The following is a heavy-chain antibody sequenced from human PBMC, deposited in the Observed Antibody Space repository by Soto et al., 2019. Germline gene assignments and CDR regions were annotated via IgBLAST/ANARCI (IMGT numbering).Heavy chain of an antibody. D-gene: IGHD6-19*01. CDR3: AKSIGYSSGWSDY. Sequence: PGGSLRLSCAASGFTFSSYGMHWVRQAPGKGLEWVAVISYDGSNKYYADSVKGRFTISRDNSKNTLYLQMNSLRAEDTAVYYCAKSIGYSSGWSDYWGQGTLVTVSS. J-gene: IGHJ4*02. CDR1: GFTFSSYG. CDR2: ISYDGSNK. V-gene: IGHV3-30*18.